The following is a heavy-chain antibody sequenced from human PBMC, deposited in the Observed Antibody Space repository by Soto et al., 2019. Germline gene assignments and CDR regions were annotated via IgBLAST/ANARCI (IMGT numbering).Heavy chain of an antibody. D-gene: IGHD1-20*01. Sequence: SETLSLTCIVSGSSVSPVYWSWLRQPPGKGLEWIGNIYYSGSTNYNPSLKSRVTISVDTSKKQFSLKVSGVSAADTAVYYCATSQKGYNWNYFDHWGQGALVTVSS. CDR2: IYYSGST. CDR1: GSSVSPVY. J-gene: IGHJ4*02. V-gene: IGHV4-59*08. CDR3: ATSQKGYNWNYFDH.